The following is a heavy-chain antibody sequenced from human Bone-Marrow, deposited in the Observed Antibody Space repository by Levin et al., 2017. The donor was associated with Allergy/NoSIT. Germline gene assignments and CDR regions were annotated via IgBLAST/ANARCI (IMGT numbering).Heavy chain of an antibody. D-gene: IGHD1-26*01. CDR1: GDSISTSKW. CDR3: ARVGLVGGSDS. V-gene: IGHV4-4*02. CDR2: TYHSGST. J-gene: IGHJ4*02. Sequence: SETLSLTCSVSGDSISTSKWWSWVRQPPGKGLEWIGETYHSGSTNYNPSLKSRVSISVDKSKNQFSLKLTSVTAADTAVYYCARVGLVGGSDSWGQGTLVTVSS.